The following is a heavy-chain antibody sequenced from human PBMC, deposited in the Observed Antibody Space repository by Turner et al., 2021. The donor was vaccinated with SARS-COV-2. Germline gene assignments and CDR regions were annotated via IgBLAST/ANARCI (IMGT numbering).Heavy chain of an antibody. CDR3: ARQFIRGGSYYWYFDL. CDR2: IYSSGSS. J-gene: IGHJ2*01. CDR1: GGSIRSY. Sequence: QVQLQESGPGLVKPSETLSLTCTVSGGSIRSYWSWIRQPAGRGPEWIGRIYSSGSSEYNPSLKSRVTMSVDTSKNQCSLKLTSVTAADTAVYYCARQFIRGGSYYWYFDLWGRGTLVTVSS. D-gene: IGHD1-26*01. V-gene: IGHV4-4*07.